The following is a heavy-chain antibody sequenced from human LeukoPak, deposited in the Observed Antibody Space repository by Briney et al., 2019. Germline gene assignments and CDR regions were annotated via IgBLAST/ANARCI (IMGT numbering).Heavy chain of an antibody. CDR2: ISSSSSYI. J-gene: IGHJ4*02. D-gene: IGHD6-19*01. CDR1: GFTFSSYS. V-gene: IGHV3-21*04. CDR3: AKRVAVTGTQFFDY. Sequence: GGSLRLSCAASGFTFSSYSMNWVRQAPGKGLEWVSSISSSSSYIYYADSVKGRFTISRDNSKNTLYLQMSSLGAADTAVYYCAKRVAVTGTQFFDYWGQGTLVTVSS.